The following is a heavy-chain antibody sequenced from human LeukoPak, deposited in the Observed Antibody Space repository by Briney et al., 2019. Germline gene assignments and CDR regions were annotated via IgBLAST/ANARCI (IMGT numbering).Heavy chain of an antibody. CDR2: IYYSGST. J-gene: IGHJ4*02. D-gene: IGHD6-19*01. V-gene: IGHV4-30-4*01. Sequence: PSETLSLTCTVSGGSISSGDYYWSWIRQPPGKGLEWIGYIYYSGSTYYNPSLKSRVTISVDTSKNQFSLKLSSVTAADTAVYYCARPAVAGNFIWDYWGQGTLVTVSS. CDR1: GGSISSGDYY. CDR3: ARPAVAGNFIWDY.